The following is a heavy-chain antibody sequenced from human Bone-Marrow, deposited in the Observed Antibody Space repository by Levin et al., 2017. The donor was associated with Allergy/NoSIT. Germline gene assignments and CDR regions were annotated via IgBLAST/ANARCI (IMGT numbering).Heavy chain of an antibody. Sequence: GGSLRLXCAASGFTVSSNYMSWVRQAPGKGLEWVSVIYSGGSTYYADSVKGRFTISRDNSKNTLYLQMNSLRAEDTAVYYCARRVGSSWYPEVDYWGQGTLVTVSS. J-gene: IGHJ4*02. CDR2: IYSGGST. CDR1: GFTVSSNY. D-gene: IGHD6-13*01. CDR3: ARRVGSSWYPEVDY. V-gene: IGHV3-66*01.